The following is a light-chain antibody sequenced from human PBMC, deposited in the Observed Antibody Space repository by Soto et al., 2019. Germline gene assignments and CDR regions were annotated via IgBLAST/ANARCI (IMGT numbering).Light chain of an antibody. CDR2: DVS. Sequence: QSVLTQPASVSGSPGQSITTSCTGTSSDVGGYNYVSWYQQHPGKAPKLMIYDVSNRPSGVSNRFSGSKSGNTASLTISGLQAEDEADYYCSSYTSSSTRIVFGTGTKVTVL. CDR1: SSDVGGYNY. V-gene: IGLV2-14*01. J-gene: IGLJ1*01. CDR3: SSYTSSSTRIV.